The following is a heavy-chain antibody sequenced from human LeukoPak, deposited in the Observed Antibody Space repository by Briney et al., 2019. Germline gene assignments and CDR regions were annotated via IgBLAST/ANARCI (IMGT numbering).Heavy chain of an antibody. V-gene: IGHV3-20*04. J-gene: IGHJ3*02. Sequence: PGGSLRLSCAASGFTFDDYGMSWVRQAPGKGLEWVSGINWNGGSTVYADSVKGRFTISRDNAKNSLYLQMNSLRAEDTALYYCARDYSSGWYDAFDIWGQGTMVTVSS. CDR1: GFTFDDYG. CDR2: INWNGGST. CDR3: ARDYSSGWYDAFDI. D-gene: IGHD6-19*01.